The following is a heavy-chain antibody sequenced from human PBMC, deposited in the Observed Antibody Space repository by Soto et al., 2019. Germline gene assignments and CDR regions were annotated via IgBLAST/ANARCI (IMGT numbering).Heavy chain of an antibody. Sequence: GGSLILSCAASGFHFSSYVRHLVHPAPGKGLEWVAVIWYDGNNKYYADSVKGRFTISRDNSKNTLSLQMNSLSAEDTAVYYCARSPYTTGYHYGMDVWGQGTTVTVS. CDR3: ARSPYTTGYHYGMDV. CDR2: IWYDGNNK. D-gene: IGHD3-9*01. V-gene: IGHV3-33*08. CDR1: GFHFSSYV. J-gene: IGHJ6*02.